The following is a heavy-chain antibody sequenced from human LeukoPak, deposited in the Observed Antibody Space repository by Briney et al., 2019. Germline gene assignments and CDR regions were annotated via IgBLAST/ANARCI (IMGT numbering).Heavy chain of an antibody. D-gene: IGHD3-22*01. CDR3: ATKSPRPHYYDSSGYTGWMDV. Sequence: GASVKVSCKASGGTFSSYAISWVRQAPGQGLEWMGGIIPIFGTANYAQKFQGRVTITADESTSTAYMELSSLRSEDTAVYYCATKSPRPHYYDSSGYTGWMDVWGKGTTVTVSS. CDR2: IIPIFGTA. CDR1: GGTFSSYA. J-gene: IGHJ6*04. V-gene: IGHV1-69*01.